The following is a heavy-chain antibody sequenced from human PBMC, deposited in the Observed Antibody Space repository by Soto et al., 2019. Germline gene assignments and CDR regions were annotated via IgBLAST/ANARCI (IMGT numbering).Heavy chain of an antibody. CDR2: ISGSGEKT. J-gene: IGHJ1*01. V-gene: IGHV3-23*01. CDR1: GFTFGNYA. CDR3: ARDRVESGYPEYFQH. D-gene: IGHD3-22*01. Sequence: GGSLRLSCAASGFTFGNYAMTWVRQAPGKGLEWVSAISGSGEKTYDADSVKGRFTISRDNSKNTLYLQMNSLRAEDTAVYYCARDRVESGYPEYFQHWGQGTLVTVSS.